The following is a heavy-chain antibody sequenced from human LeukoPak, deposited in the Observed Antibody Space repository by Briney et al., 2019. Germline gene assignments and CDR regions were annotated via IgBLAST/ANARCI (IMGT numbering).Heavy chain of an antibody. J-gene: IGHJ6*03. CDR3: ARTQWLGSYYYYYMDV. CDR1: GYTCTSND. V-gene: IGHV1-8*03. D-gene: IGHD6-19*01. CDR2: GNPISGNT. Sequence: ASVKVSCKASGYTCTSNDINWVRQATGQGLEWMGWGNPISGNTGYAQKFQGRVTITRNTAISTAYMELSSLRSEDPAVYSCARTQWLGSYYYYYMDVWGKGTTVTVSS.